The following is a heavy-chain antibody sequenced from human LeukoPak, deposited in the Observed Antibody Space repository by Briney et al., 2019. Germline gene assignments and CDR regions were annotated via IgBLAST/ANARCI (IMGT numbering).Heavy chain of an antibody. D-gene: IGHD6-6*01. V-gene: IGHV4-39*01. CDR1: GGSMRSSSYY. CDR3: ARLLQYSSSSRLFHY. CDR2: IYYIGIT. J-gene: IGHJ4*02. Sequence: SETLSLTCNVSGGSMRSSSYYWGWIRQSPRKGLEWIGSIYYIGITYYKAALKSRVSMSVDTSKNQFSLRLNSVTAADTAVYYCARLLQYSSSSRLFHYWGLGTLVTVS.